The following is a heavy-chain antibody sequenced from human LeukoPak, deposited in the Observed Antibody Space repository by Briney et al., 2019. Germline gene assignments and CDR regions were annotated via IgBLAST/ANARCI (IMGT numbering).Heavy chain of an antibody. CDR3: AGGPELQLWLYDY. D-gene: IGHD5-18*01. CDR1: GFTFSSYS. J-gene: IGHJ4*02. CDR2: ISSSSSYI. Sequence: GGSLRLSCAASGFTFSSYSMNWVRQAPGKGLEWVSSISSSSSYIYYADSVKGRFAISRDNAKNSLYLQMNSLRAEDTAVYYCAGGPELQLWLYDYWGQGTLVTVSS. V-gene: IGHV3-21*01.